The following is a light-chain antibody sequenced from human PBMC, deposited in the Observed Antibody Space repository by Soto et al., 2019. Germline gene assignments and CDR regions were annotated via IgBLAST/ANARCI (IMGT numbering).Light chain of an antibody. CDR2: GAS. CDR1: QSVSSSY. Sequence: EIVLTQSPGTLSLSPGERATLSCRASQSVSSSYLAWYQQKPGQAPRLLIYGASSRATGIPDRFSGSGSGTDFTLTISGLEPEDFAVYYCQQYGSSPLLPFGGGTKVEIK. V-gene: IGKV3-20*01. J-gene: IGKJ4*01. CDR3: QQYGSSPLLP.